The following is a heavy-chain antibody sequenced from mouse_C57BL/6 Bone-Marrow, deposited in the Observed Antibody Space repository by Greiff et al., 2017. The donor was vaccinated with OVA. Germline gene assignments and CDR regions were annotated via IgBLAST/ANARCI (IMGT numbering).Heavy chain of an antibody. CDR1: GYTFTSYD. CDR2: IYPRDGST. Sequence: VQRVESGPELVKPGASVKLSCKASGYTFTSYDINWVKQRPGQGLEWIGWIYPRDGSTKYNEKFKGKATLTVDTSSSTAYMELHSLTSEDSAVYFCARDWAFAYWGQGTLVTVSA. V-gene: IGHV1-85*01. CDR3: ARDWAFAY. J-gene: IGHJ3*01. D-gene: IGHD4-1*01.